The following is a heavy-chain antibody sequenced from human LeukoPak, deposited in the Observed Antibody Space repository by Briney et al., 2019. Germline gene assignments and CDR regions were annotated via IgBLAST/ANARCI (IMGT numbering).Heavy chain of an antibody. V-gene: IGHV4-4*02. CDR2: IYHSGSA. CDR3: ARWDWNYNYYYSMDV. Sequence: GSLRLSCAASGVTFSSHWMNWVRQAPGKGLEWIGYIYHSGSAYYNPSLKSRVTISVDTSQNQFSLKLSSVTAADTAVYYCARWDWNYNYYYSMDVWGQGTTVTVSS. D-gene: IGHD3/OR15-3a*01. CDR1: GVTFSSHW. J-gene: IGHJ6*02.